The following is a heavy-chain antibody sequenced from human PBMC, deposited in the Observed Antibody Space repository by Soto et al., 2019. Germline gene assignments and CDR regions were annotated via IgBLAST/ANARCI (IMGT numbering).Heavy chain of an antibody. CDR3: VRDPQRNDY. CDR2: ISASNGNR. CDR1: GYDFSSYG. V-gene: IGHV1-18*04. J-gene: IGHJ4*02. Sequence: QVQLVQSGAEVKKPGASVKVSCKASGYDFSSYGISWVRQAPGQGLEWMGGISASNGNRDYAQRFQGRVTMTSDTSRTTAYMELRSLRSDDTAVYYCVRDPQRNDYWGQGTLVNVSS. D-gene: IGHD2-2*01.